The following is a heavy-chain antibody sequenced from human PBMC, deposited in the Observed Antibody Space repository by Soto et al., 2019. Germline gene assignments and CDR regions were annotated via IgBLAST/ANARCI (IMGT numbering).Heavy chain of an antibody. J-gene: IGHJ4*01. D-gene: IGHD1-26*01. CDR1: GYTFTSYD. CDR3: ARVGGSTLDL. CDR2: INAGNGNT. Sequence: ASVKVSCKASGYTFTSYDINWVRQAPGQRLEWMGWINAGNGNTKYSQNFQGRVAITRDTSASTAYMELNNLRSEDTAVYYCARVGGSTLDLWAHGTLVTVSS. V-gene: IGHV1-3*01.